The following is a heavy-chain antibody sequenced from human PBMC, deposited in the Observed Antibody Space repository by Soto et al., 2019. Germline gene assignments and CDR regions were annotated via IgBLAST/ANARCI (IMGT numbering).Heavy chain of an antibody. Sequence: ASVKVSCKASGYTFTSHGITWVRQAPGQGLEWMGWISTYNGNTNYAQKLQGRVTLTTDTSTSTAYMELRSLRSDDAAVYYCARGASCTSTSCYDYFHYGMDVWGQGTTVTVSS. CDR2: ISTYNGNT. D-gene: IGHD2-2*01. CDR1: GYTFTSHG. CDR3: ARGASCTSTSCYDYFHYGMDV. J-gene: IGHJ6*02. V-gene: IGHV1-18*01.